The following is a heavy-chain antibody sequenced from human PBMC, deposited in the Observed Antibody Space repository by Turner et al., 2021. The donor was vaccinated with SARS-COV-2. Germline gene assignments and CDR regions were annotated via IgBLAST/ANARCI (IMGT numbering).Heavy chain of an antibody. CDR2: ISDDGSSA. Sequence: VPSVESGGDFVPSVASLRLSSVGSGFTFSDHWMHWVRQGPGKGLVWVSRISDDGSSASYGGSVRGRFTVSRDNAKNTLYLQMNSLRPDDTGVYYCTRRGIAAAGNDYWGQGTLVTVSS. CDR1: GFTFSDHW. CDR3: TRRGIAAAGNDY. V-gene: IGHV3-74*01. J-gene: IGHJ4*02. D-gene: IGHD6-13*01.